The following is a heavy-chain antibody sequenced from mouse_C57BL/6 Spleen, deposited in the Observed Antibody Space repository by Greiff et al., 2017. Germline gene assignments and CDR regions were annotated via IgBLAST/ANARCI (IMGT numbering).Heavy chain of an antibody. V-gene: IGHV1-52*01. CDR2: IDPSDSET. CDR1: GYTFTSYW. D-gene: IGHD1-1*01. J-gene: IGHJ4*01. CDR3: ARIDYYGSSHYAMDY. Sequence: VQLQQPGAELVRPGSSVKLSCKASGYTFTSYWMHWVKQRPIQGLEWIGNIDPSDSETHYNQKFKDKATLTVDKSSSTAYMQLSSLTSEDSAVYYGARIDYYGSSHYAMDYWGQGTSVTVSS.